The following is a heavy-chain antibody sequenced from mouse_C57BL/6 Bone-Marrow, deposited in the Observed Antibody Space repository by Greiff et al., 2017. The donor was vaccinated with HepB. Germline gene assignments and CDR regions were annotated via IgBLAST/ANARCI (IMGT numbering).Heavy chain of an antibody. D-gene: IGHD4-1*01. V-gene: IGHV1-82*01. CDR1: GYAFSSSW. J-gene: IGHJ2*01. CDR2: IYPGDGDT. CDR3: AKLVGDY. Sequence: QVQLQQSGPELVKPGASVKISCKASGYAFSSSWMNWVKQRPGKGLEWIGRIYPGDGDTNYNEKFKSKATLTVDKSSSTAYMQLSSLTSEDSAVYYCAKLVGDYWGQGTTLTVSS.